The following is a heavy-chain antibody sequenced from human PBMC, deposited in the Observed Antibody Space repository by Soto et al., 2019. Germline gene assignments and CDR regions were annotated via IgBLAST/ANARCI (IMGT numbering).Heavy chain of an antibody. CDR3: ASSGGYWGIDY. CDR1: GDTFTSYA. CDR2: INAGNGNT. D-gene: IGHD7-27*01. V-gene: IGHV1-3*05. J-gene: IGHJ4*02. Sequence: QVQLVQSGAEEKKPGAPVKVSCKASGDTFTSYALHWVRQAPGQRLEWMGWINAGNGNTKYSQKLQGRVTITRDTSASTAYMELSSLRSEDTAVYYCASSGGYWGIDYWGQGTLVTVSS.